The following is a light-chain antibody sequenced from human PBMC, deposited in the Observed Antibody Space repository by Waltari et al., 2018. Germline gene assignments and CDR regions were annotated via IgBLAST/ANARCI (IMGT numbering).Light chain of an antibody. J-gene: IGKJ2*01. CDR1: QAISIY. CDR2: AAS. CDR3: QQYNDWPPMYT. V-gene: IGKV1-39*01. Sequence: DIQMTQSPSSLSASVGDRVTITCRASQAISIYLNWYQQKLGKAPKLLIYAASTLQSGVPSRFSGSGSGTDFTLTISSLQSEDFAVYYCQQYNDWPPMYTFGQGTKLEI.